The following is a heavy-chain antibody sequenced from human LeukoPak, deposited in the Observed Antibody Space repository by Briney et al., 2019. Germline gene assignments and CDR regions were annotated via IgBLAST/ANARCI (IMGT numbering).Heavy chain of an antibody. J-gene: IGHJ4*02. CDR1: GFAFSTYP. V-gene: IGHV3-30*04. Sequence: GGSLRLSCAASGFAFSTYPVHWVRQAPGKGLEWVAVISYDGSNKYYADSVKGRFTISRDNSKNTLYLQMNSLRAEDTAVYYCARTWMYSNYFRGQGTLVTVSS. D-gene: IGHD4-11*01. CDR3: ARTWMYSNYF. CDR2: ISYDGSNK.